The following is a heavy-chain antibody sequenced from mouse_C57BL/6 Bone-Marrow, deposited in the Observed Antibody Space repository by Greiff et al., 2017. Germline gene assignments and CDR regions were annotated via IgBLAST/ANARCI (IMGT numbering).Heavy chain of an antibody. V-gene: IGHV1-9*01. CDR1: GYTFTGYW. CDR2: ILPGSGST. D-gene: IGHD1-1*01. CDR3: ARFCYYGSSYGWYFDV. J-gene: IGHJ1*03. Sequence: VQRVESGAELMKPGASVKLSCKATGYTFTGYWIEWVKQRPGHGLEWIGEILPGSGSTNYNEKFKGKATFTADTSSNTAYMQLSSLTTEDSAIYYCARFCYYGSSYGWYFDVWGTGTTVTVSS.